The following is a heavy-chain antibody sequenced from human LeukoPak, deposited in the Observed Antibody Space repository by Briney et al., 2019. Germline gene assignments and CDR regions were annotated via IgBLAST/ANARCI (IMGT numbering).Heavy chain of an antibody. CDR1: SYSIRNSYY. J-gene: IGHJ4*02. CDR3: ARLDSSGYYYFDY. V-gene: IGHV4-38-2*02. CDR2: IYHSGGT. D-gene: IGHD6-19*01. Sequence: PSETLSLTCTVSSYSIRNSYYWGWIRQPPGKGLEWIGNIYHSGGTYYNPSLKSRVTISVDTSKNQFSLELSSVTAADTAVYYCARLDSSGYYYFDYWGQGTLVTVSS.